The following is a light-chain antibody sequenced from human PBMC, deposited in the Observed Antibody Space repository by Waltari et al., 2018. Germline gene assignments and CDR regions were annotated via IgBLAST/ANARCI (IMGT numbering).Light chain of an antibody. V-gene: IGLV2-14*03. CDR2: DVN. CDR3: NSYTSSSTRI. J-gene: IGLJ2*01. CDR1: SSDIGGYNY. Sequence: QSALTQPASVSGSPGQSITISCTGTSSDIGGYNYVPWYQHHPGKAPKRMIYDVNKRPSGVSNRFSGSKSGNTASLTISGLQAEDEADYYCNSYTSSSTRIFGGGTKLTVL.